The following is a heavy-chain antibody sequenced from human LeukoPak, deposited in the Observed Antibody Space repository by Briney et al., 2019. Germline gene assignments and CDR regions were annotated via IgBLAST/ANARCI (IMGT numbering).Heavy chain of an antibody. J-gene: IGHJ3*02. V-gene: IGHV3-30*04. D-gene: IGHD4-17*01. CDR1: GFTFSSYA. CDR2: ISYDGSNK. Sequence: PGGSLRLSCAASGFTFSSYAMHWVRQAPGKGLEWVAVISYDGSNKYYADSVKGRFTISRDNSKNTLYLQMNSLRAEDTAVYYCARGRTIYGDPADAFDIWGQGTMVTVSS. CDR3: ARGRTIYGDPADAFDI.